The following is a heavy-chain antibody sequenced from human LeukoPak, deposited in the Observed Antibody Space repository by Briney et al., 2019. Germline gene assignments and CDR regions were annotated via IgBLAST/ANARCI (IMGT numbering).Heavy chain of an antibody. Sequence: ESGPTLVKPTQTLTLTCTFSGFSLSTSGVGVGWIRRPPGKALELVALIYWDDDKRYSPSLENRLTITKDTSKSQVVLTLTNMDSVDTATYYCAHRRGRVVGGVVVDAAFDIWGQGTMVTVSS. D-gene: IGHD3-3*01. CDR3: AHRRGRVVGGVVVDAAFDI. CDR1: GFSLSTSGVG. CDR2: IYWDDDK. J-gene: IGHJ3*02. V-gene: IGHV2-5*02.